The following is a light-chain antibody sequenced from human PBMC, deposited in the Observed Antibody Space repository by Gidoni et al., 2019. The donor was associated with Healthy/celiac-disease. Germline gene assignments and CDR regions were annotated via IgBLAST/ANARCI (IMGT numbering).Light chain of an antibody. Sequence: IVLTKSPGTLSLSPGERATLSCRASQSVSSSYLAWYQQKPGQAPRLLIYGASSRATGIPDRFSGSGSGTDFTLTISRLEPEDFAVYYCQQYGSSPATFGQGTRLEIK. CDR3: QQYGSSPAT. V-gene: IGKV3-20*01. J-gene: IGKJ5*01. CDR1: QSVSSSY. CDR2: GAS.